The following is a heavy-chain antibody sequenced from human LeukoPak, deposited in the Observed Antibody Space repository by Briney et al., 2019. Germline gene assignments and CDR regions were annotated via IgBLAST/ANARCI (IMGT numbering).Heavy chain of an antibody. CDR3: AKDVPQAWQLLGH. D-gene: IGHD2-2*01. J-gene: IGHJ4*02. CDR2: ISSSSSYI. V-gene: IGHV3-21*01. CDR1: GFTFSSYS. Sequence: GSLILSCAASGFTFSSYSMNWVRQAPGKGLEWVSSISSSSSYIYYADSVKGRFTISRDNSKNTLSLQMNSLRAEDTAVYYCAKDVPQAWQLLGHWGQGTLVTVFS.